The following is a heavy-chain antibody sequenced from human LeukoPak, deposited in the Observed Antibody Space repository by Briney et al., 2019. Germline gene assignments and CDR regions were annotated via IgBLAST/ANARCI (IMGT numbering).Heavy chain of an antibody. CDR1: GGSISSYY. V-gene: IGHV4-59*01. J-gene: IGHJ4*02. Sequence: SETLSLTCTVSGGSISSYYWSWIRQPPGKGLEWIGYIYYSGSTNYNPSLKSRVTISVDTSKNQFSLKLSSVTAADTAVYYCARRYSSGSYLLDCWGQGTLVTVSS. CDR2: IYYSGST. CDR3: ARRYSSGSYLLDC. D-gene: IGHD6-19*01.